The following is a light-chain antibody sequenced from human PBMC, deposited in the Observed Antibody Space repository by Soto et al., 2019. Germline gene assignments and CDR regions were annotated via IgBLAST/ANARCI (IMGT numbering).Light chain of an antibody. Sequence: EIGVSQSLATLSLTPGERATLSCRASQSVSGYLAWYQQKPGQAPRLLIYGTSNRATGIPDRFSGSGSGTDFTLTISRLEPEDFVIYYCQQSGSSPWTFGQGTKVDIK. V-gene: IGKV3-20*01. CDR2: GTS. CDR3: QQSGSSPWT. J-gene: IGKJ1*01. CDR1: QSVSGY.